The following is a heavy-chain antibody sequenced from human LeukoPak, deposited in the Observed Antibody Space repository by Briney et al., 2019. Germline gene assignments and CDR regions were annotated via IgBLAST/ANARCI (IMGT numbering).Heavy chain of an antibody. CDR1: GYTFTSYD. V-gene: IGHV1-8*03. CDR3: ARGYRTNGRARSSSSWLGYLIDY. Sequence: ASVKVSCKASGYTFTSYDINWVRQATGQGLEWMGWMNPNSGNTGYAQKFQGRVTITRNTSIGTAYMELSSLRSEDTAVYYCARGYRTNGRARSSSSWLGYLIDYWGQGTLVTVSS. CDR2: MNPNSGNT. D-gene: IGHD6-13*01. J-gene: IGHJ4*02.